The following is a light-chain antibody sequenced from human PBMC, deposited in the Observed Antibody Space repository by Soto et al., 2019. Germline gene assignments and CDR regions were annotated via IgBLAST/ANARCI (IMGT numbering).Light chain of an antibody. Sequence: TQSPATLSLSPGERATLTCRASQSVSNFLAWYQQKPGQAPRLLIYGASSRATGIPDRLSGSGSGTDFTLTIRSLQSEDVAFYYCQQYNNWRTFGQGTKVDIK. V-gene: IGKV3D-15*01. J-gene: IGKJ1*01. CDR3: QQYNNWRT. CDR1: QSVSNF. CDR2: GAS.